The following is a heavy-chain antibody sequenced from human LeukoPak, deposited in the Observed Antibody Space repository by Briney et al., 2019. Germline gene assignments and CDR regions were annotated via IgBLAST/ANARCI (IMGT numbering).Heavy chain of an antibody. Sequence: SETLSLTCAVYGGSFSGYYWSWIRQPPGKGLEWIGEINHSGSTNYNPSLKSRVTISVDTSKNQFSLQLSAVTAADTATYYCARVFGGNSLDHWGQGTLVIVSS. CDR2: INHSGST. D-gene: IGHD4-23*01. J-gene: IGHJ4*02. CDR3: ARVFGGNSLDH. CDR1: GGSFSGYY. V-gene: IGHV4-34*01.